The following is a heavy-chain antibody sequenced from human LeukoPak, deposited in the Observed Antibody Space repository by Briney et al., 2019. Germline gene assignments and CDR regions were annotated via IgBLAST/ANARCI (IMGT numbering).Heavy chain of an antibody. CDR2: MYYSGNT. CDR1: GGSLSSYY. Sequence: SETLSLTCNVSGGSLSSYYWSWIRQPPGKGLEWIGYMYYSGNTNYNPSLKSRVTTSVDSSKNQFSLKLSSVTAADTAVYYCARHTLVGARNTFDIWGQGTMVTVSS. D-gene: IGHD1-26*01. CDR3: ARHTLVGARNTFDI. V-gene: IGHV4-59*08. J-gene: IGHJ3*02.